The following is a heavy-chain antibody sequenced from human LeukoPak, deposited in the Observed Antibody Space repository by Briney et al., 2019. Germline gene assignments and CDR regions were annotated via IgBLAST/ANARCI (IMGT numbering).Heavy chain of an antibody. Sequence: GGSLRLSCAASGFTFSSYSMNWVRQAPGKGLEWVSSISSSSSYIYYADSVKGRFTISRDNAKNSLYPQMNSLRAEDTAVYYCAREYYDFWSGYYYYYYMDVWGKGTTVTVSS. V-gene: IGHV3-21*01. D-gene: IGHD3-3*01. CDR1: GFTFSSYS. J-gene: IGHJ6*03. CDR2: ISSSSSYI. CDR3: AREYYDFWSGYYYYYYMDV.